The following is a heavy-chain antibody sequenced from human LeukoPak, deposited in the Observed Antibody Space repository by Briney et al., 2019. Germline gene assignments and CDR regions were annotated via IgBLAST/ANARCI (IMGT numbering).Heavy chain of an antibody. J-gene: IGHJ4*02. Sequence: GGSLRLSCVASGFTFSNYWMTWVRQAPGKGLVWVSRINTDGSSTSYADSVKGRFTISRDNAKNTLYLQMNSLRAEDTAVYYCARDIEQLVLDYWGQGTLVTVSS. CDR3: ARDIEQLVLDY. CDR1: GFTFSNYW. V-gene: IGHV3-74*01. D-gene: IGHD6-6*01. CDR2: INTDGSST.